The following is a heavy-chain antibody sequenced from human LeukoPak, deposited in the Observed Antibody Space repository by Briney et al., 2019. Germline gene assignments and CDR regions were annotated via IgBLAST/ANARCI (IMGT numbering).Heavy chain of an antibody. D-gene: IGHD3-3*01. CDR1: GFTFSSYS. Sequence: EGSLRLSCAASGFTFSSYSMNWVRQAPGKGLEWVSSISSSSSYIYYADSVKGRFTISRDNAKNSLYLQMNSLRAEDTAVYYCARVRVVFNFDYWGQGTLVTVSS. CDR3: ARVRVVFNFDY. V-gene: IGHV3-21*01. CDR2: ISSSSSYI. J-gene: IGHJ4*02.